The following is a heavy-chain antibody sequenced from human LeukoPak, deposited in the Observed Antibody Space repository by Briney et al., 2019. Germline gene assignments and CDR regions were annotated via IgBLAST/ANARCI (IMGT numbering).Heavy chain of an antibody. CDR2: IKEDGSES. CDR1: GFNFGEFW. Sequence: PGGSLRLSCAASGFNFGEFWMAWVRQTPGMGLEWVADIKEDGSESFYVDSVKGRFTISRDNAKNSLYLQMNSLRAEDTALYYCAKDKGIDYTYGSSDYRGQGTLVTVSS. V-gene: IGHV3-7*03. D-gene: IGHD5-18*01. J-gene: IGHJ4*02. CDR3: AKDKGIDYTYGSSDY.